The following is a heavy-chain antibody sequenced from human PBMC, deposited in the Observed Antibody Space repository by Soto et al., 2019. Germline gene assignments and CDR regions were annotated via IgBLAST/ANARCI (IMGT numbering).Heavy chain of an antibody. V-gene: IGHV3-30*18. D-gene: IGHD2-15*01. CDR3: AKDGRDCSGGSCNYYYYYYGMDV. J-gene: IGHJ6*02. CDR2: ISYDGSNK. CDR1: GFTFSSYG. Sequence: SLRLSCAASGFTFSSYGMHWVRQAPGKGLEWVAVISYDGSNKYYADSVKGRFTISRDNSKNTLYLQMNSLRAEDTAVYYCAKDGRDCSGGSCNYYYYYYGMDVWGQGTTVTVSS.